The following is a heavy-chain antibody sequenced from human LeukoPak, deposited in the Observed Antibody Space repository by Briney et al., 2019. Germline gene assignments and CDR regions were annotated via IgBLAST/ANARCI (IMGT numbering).Heavy chain of an antibody. D-gene: IGHD3-10*01. V-gene: IGHV5-10-1*01. CDR2: IDPSDSYT. CDR3: ARTPYMARGAIDWFDP. J-gene: IGHJ5*02. CDR1: GYSFNKYW. Sequence: GESLRISCKGSGYSFNKYWISWVRQLPGKGLEWMGRIDPSDSYTKYSPSFQGHVTISADKSISTAYLQWSSLQASDTAMYYCARTPYMARGAIDWFDPWGQGTLVTVSS.